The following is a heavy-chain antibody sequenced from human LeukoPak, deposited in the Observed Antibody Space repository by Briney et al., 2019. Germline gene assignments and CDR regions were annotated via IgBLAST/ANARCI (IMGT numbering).Heavy chain of an antibody. CDR3: ARDDTDYYDSSGHAFDI. Sequence: ASVKVSCKASGGTFSSYAISWVRQAPGPGLEWMGGIIPIFGTANYAQKFQGRVTITADESTSTAYMELSSLRSEDTAVYYCARDDTDYYDSSGHAFDIWGQGTMVTVSS. V-gene: IGHV1-69*13. J-gene: IGHJ3*02. D-gene: IGHD3-22*01. CDR1: GGTFSSYA. CDR2: IIPIFGTA.